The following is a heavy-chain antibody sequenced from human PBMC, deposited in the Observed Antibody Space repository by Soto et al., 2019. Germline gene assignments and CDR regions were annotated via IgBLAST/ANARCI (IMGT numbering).Heavy chain of an antibody. V-gene: IGHV4-30-4*01. CDR3: ARHAPYSSGWYPFDY. J-gene: IGHJ4*02. D-gene: IGHD6-19*01. Sequence: SETLSLTCTVSGGSISSGDYYWSWIRQPPGKGLEWIGYIYYSGSTYYNPSLKSRVTISVDTSKNQFSLKLSSVTAADTAVYYCARHAPYSSGWYPFDYWGQGTLVTVSS. CDR2: IYYSGST. CDR1: GGSISSGDYY.